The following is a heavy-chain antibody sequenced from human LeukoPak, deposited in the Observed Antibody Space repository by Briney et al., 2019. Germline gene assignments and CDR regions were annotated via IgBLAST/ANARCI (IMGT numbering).Heavy chain of an antibody. J-gene: IGHJ4*01. CDR3: ARRDYRDSYFFDY. CDR1: GYSFPIYW. D-gene: IGHD2-21*01. Sequence: GESLKISCKGSGYSFPIYWIGWVRQMPGKGLEWMGIIYPGDSDTRYNPAFQGQVTISADKSISTAYLQWSSLQVSDTAIYYCARRDYRDSYFFDYWGHGTLVTVSS. CDR2: IYPGDSDT. V-gene: IGHV5-51*01.